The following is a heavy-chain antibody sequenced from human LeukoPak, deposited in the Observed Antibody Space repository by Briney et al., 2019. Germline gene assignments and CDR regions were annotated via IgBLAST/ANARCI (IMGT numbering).Heavy chain of an antibody. D-gene: IGHD3-16*02. Sequence: SETLSLTCSVSGGSISTYYWSWIRQPPGKGLEWIGYIYHSGSTYYNPSLKSRVTISVDRSKNQFSLKLSSVTAADTAVYYCARERRYYDYVWGSYRYPSTYYFDYWGQGTLVTVSS. CDR3: ARERRYYDYVWGSYRYPSTYYFDY. CDR1: GGSISTYY. CDR2: IYHSGST. J-gene: IGHJ4*02. V-gene: IGHV4-59*12.